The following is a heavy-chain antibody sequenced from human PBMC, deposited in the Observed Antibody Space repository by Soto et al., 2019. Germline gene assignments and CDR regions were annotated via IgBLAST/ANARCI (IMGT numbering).Heavy chain of an antibody. CDR2: IYHSGST. V-gene: IGHV4-30-2*01. CDR1: GGSISSGGYS. D-gene: IGHD2-15*01. CDR3: ARAGAATLSDF. J-gene: IGHJ4*02. Sequence: PSETLSLTCAVSGGSISSGGYSWSWIRQPPGKGLEWIGYIYHSGSTYYNPSLKSRVTISVDTSKNQFSLKLSSVTAADTAVYYCARAGAATLSDFWGQGTLVTVSS.